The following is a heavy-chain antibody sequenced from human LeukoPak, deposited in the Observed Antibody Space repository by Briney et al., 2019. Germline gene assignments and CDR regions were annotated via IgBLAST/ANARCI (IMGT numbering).Heavy chain of an antibody. D-gene: IGHD3-10*01. CDR1: GGSISSGSYY. V-gene: IGHV4-61*02. Sequence: SETLSLTCTVSGGSISSGSYYWSWIRQPAGKGLEWIGRIYTSGSTNYNPSLKSRVTISVDTSKNQFSLKLSSVTAADTAVYYCARLLWFGAKPTRFDPWGQGTLVTVSS. CDR3: ARLLWFGAKPTRFDP. CDR2: IYTSGST. J-gene: IGHJ5*02.